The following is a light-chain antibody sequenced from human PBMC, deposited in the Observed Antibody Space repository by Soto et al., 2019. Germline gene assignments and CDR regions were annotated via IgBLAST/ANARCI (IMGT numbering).Light chain of an antibody. CDR1: SGHSSYI. J-gene: IGLJ3*02. V-gene: IGLV4-60*02. CDR3: ETWDSNTRV. Sequence: QLVLTQSSSASASLGSSVKLTCTLSSGHSSYIIAWHQQQPGKAPRYLMKLEGSGSYNKGSGVPDRFSGSSSGADRYLTISNLQFEDEADYYCETWDSNTRVFGEGTTLTVL. CDR2: LEGSGSY.